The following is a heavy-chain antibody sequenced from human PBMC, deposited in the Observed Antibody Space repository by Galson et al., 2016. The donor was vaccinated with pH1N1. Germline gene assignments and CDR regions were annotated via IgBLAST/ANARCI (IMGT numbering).Heavy chain of an antibody. CDR2: CDSGGSS. Sequence: CLRHCCAASGLAVRNKYMNCVGQAPGTGLEGVAVCDSGGSSFYADPVKGRFPMSRDNSKNTVYLQMNSLTREDTAVYFCARPPIASPGALHHWGQGTRVTVSS. D-gene: IGHD1-26*01. J-gene: IGHJ1*01. V-gene: IGHV3-66*02. CDR3: ARPPIASPGALHH. CDR1: GLAVRNKY.